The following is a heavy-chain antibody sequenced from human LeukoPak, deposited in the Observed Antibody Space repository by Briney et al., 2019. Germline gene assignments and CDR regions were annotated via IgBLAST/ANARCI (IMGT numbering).Heavy chain of an antibody. V-gene: IGHV3-30*04. CDR3: ARDSGYGDWTIDY. D-gene: IGHD4-17*01. CDR2: ISYDGSNK. CDR1: GFTFSSYA. J-gene: IGHJ4*02. Sequence: PGGSLRLSCAASGFTFSSYAMHWVRQAPGKGLEWVAVISYDGSNKYYADSVKGRFTISRDNSKNTLYLQMNSLRAEDTAAYYCARDSGYGDWTIDYWGQGTLVTVSS.